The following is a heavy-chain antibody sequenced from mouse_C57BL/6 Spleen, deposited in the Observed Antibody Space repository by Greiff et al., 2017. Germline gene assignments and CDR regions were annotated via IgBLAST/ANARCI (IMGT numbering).Heavy chain of an antibody. CDR1: GYSITSGYY. V-gene: IGHV3-6*01. J-gene: IGHJ2*01. D-gene: IGHD4-1*01. CDR3: ARGGDWDEFDY. CDR2: ISYDGSN. Sequence: EVQLQEPGPGLVKPSQSLSLSCSVTGYSITSGYYWNWIRQFPGNKLEWMGYISYDGSNNYNPSLKNRISITRDTSKNQFFLKLNSVTTEDTATYYCARGGDWDEFDYWGQGTTLTVSS.